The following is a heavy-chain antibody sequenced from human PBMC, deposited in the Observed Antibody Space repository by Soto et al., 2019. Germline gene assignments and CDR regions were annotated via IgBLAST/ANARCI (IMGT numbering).Heavy chain of an antibody. CDR1: GFDFISSG. D-gene: IGHD2-15*01. CDR3: SSDRPATAIGWFG. Sequence: QMQLVQSGPEVKKPGTSVKVSCRASGFDFISSGIQWVRQARGQRLEWIGWIVVYSGQTHYEQKFQDRVTITRETSTGTAYIEMTSLSSEDTAVYYCSSDRPATAIGWFGWGQGPTVTVSS. CDR2: IVVYSGQT. V-gene: IGHV1-58*02. J-gene: IGHJ6*02.